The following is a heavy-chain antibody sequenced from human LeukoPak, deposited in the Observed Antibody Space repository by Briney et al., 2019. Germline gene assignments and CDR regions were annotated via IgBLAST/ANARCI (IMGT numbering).Heavy chain of an antibody. CDR3: TTADYYDSSGYYYDYFDY. CDR1: GFTFSNAW. D-gene: IGHD3-22*01. V-gene: IGHV3-15*01. Sequence: GGSLRLSCAASGFTFSNAWMSWVRQAPGKGREWVGRIKSKTDGGTTDYAAPVKGRFTISRDDSKNTLYLQMNSLKTEDTAVYYCTTADYYDSSGYYYDYFDYWGQGTLVTVSS. J-gene: IGHJ4*02. CDR2: IKSKTDGGTT.